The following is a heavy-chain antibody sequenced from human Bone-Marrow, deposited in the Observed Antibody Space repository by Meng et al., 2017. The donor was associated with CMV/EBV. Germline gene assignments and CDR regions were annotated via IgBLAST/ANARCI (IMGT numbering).Heavy chain of an antibody. CDR2: IGTAGDT. J-gene: IGHJ6*02. D-gene: IGHD6-13*01. CDR3: ARVAAAGRGMDV. Sequence: GESLKISCAACGFTFSSYDMHWVRQATGKGLEWVSAIGTAGDTYYPGSVKGQFTISRENAKNSLYLQMNSLRAGDTAVYYCARVAAAGRGMDVWGHGTKVTVSS. CDR1: GFTFSSYD. V-gene: IGHV3-13*03.